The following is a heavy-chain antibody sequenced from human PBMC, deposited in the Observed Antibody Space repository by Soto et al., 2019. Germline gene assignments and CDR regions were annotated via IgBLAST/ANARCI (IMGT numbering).Heavy chain of an antibody. D-gene: IGHD6-19*01. Sequence: GASVKVSCKASGYTFTSYYMHWVRQAPGQGLEWMGIINPSGGSTSYAQKFQGRVTMTRDTSTSTVYMELNSLRFEDTAVYYCAKEKYSSGFFDYWGQGTLVTVSS. CDR2: INPSGGST. J-gene: IGHJ4*02. CDR3: AKEKYSSGFFDY. CDR1: GYTFTSYY. V-gene: IGHV1-46*01.